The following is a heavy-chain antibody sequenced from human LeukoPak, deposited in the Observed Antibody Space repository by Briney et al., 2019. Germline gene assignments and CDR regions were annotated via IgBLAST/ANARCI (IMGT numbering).Heavy chain of an antibody. CDR3: ARDGYCSSTSCSYYYYYYYMDV. J-gene: IGHJ6*03. CDR1: GYTFTSYG. V-gene: IGHV1-18*01. CDR2: ISAYNGNT. D-gene: IGHD2-2*03. Sequence: ASVKVSCKASGYTFTSYGISWVRQAPGQGLEWMGWISAYNGNTNYAQKLQGRVTMTADTSTSTAYMELRSLRSDDTAVYYCARDGYCSSTSCSYYYYYYYMDVWGKGTTVTISS.